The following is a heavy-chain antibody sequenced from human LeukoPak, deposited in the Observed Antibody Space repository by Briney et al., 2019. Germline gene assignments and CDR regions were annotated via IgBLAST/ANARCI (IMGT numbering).Heavy chain of an antibody. CDR1: GFTFSSFA. Sequence: GGSLRLSCAASGFTFSSFAMGWVRQAPGKGLEWVSSISSSSSYIYYADSVKGRFTISRDNAKNSLYLQMNSLRAEDTAVYYCARSSGYSSSGGLNWFDTWGQGTLVTVSS. CDR3: ARSSGYSSSGGLNWFDT. V-gene: IGHV3-21*01. J-gene: IGHJ5*02. D-gene: IGHD6-13*01. CDR2: ISSSSSYI.